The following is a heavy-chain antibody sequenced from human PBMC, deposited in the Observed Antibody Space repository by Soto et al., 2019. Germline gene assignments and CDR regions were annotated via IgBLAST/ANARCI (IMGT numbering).Heavy chain of an antibody. CDR3: SRVVSVVLTAPWSFDI. V-gene: IGHV1-3*01. J-gene: IGHJ3*02. CDR1: GYTFTGYA. D-gene: IGHD2-21*02. CDR2: INGGTANT. Sequence: GASVKVSCKASGYTFTGYAMHWVRQAPGQRLEWMGWINGGTANTNYSQKFQGRVTITRDTSTSTVYMELSSLRSEDTAVYYCSRVVSVVLTAPWSFDIWGQGTMVTVSS.